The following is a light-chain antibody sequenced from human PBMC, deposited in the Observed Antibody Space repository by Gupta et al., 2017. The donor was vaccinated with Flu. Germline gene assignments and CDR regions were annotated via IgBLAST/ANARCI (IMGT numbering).Light chain of an antibody. CDR3: SADTSSSTWV. CDR1: SSDVVGYTY. CDR2: EVR. V-gene: IGLV2-14*01. Sequence: QSALTQPASVSGSPGPSITISCTGTSSDVVGYTYLSWSQQDPGKAPKLVIYEVRNRATGGSNSFSGSKSGNTASLTISGRQEEDEADYYCSADTSSSTWVFGGGTKLTVL. J-gene: IGLJ3*02.